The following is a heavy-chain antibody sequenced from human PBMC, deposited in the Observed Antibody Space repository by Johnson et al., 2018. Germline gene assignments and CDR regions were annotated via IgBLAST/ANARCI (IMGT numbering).Heavy chain of an antibody. D-gene: IGHD6-13*01. V-gene: IGHV3-30*18. CDR1: GFTFSAYG. CDR2: ISYDGSNK. Sequence: QVQLVESGGGVVQPGRSLRLSCAASGFTFSAYGMHWVRQAPGKGLEWVAVISYDGSNKYYADSVKGRFTISRDNSKNTLYLQMNSLRAEDTAVDYCAKDWEVAAVDTGGYFHHWGQGTLVTVSS. CDR3: AKDWEVAAVDTGGYFHH. J-gene: IGHJ1*01.